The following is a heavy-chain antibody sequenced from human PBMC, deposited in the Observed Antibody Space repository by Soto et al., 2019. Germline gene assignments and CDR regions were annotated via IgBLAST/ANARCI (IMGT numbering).Heavy chain of an antibody. V-gene: IGHV4-34*01. CDR2: INHSGST. J-gene: IGHJ4*02. CDR1: GGSFTGFY. D-gene: IGHD3-3*01. Sequence: QVHLQQWGAGQLKPSETLSLTCAIYGGSFTGFYWSWLRQPPGKGLEWIGEINHSGSTSYNPSLKSRVTISVDTSKNQFSLKLSSVTAADTAVYYCATLPGDFSSGYYRYFDYWGQGTLVTVSS. CDR3: ATLPGDFSSGYYRYFDY.